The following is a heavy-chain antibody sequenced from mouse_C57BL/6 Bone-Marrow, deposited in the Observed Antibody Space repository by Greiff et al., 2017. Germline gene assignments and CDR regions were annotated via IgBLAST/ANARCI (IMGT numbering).Heavy chain of an antibody. V-gene: IGHV5-17*01. CDR1: GFTFSDYG. CDR2: ISSGSSTI. J-gene: IGHJ4*01. CDR3: ATPFITTVVATDFYAMDY. Sequence: EVQRVESGGGLVKPGGSLKLSCAASGFTFSDYGMHWVRQAPEKGLEWVAYISSGSSTIYYADTVKGRFTISRDNAKNTLFLQMTSLRSEDTAMYYCATPFITTVVATDFYAMDYWGQGTSVTVSS. D-gene: IGHD1-1*01.